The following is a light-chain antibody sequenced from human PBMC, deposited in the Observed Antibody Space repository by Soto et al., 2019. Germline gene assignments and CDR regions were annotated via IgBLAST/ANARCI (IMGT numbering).Light chain of an antibody. Sequence: EIVLTPSPATLSLSPVERATLSCRASQSVSSYLAWYQQKPGQAPRLLIYAASTRATGIPARFSGSGSGTDFTLTISRLEPEDFAVYYCQQYGSSLWTFGQGTKVDI. CDR1: QSVSSY. V-gene: IGKV3-20*01. CDR3: QQYGSSLWT. CDR2: AAS. J-gene: IGKJ1*01.